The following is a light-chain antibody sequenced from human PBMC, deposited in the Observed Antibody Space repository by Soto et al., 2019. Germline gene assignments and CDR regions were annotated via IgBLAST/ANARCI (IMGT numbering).Light chain of an antibody. J-gene: IGKJ1*01. CDR2: KAS. CDR3: QQYSSYSWT. Sequence: DLQMTQSPSTLSASVGDRVTITCRASQSISNWLAWYQQKPGKAPKVLIYKASSLESGVPSRFSGSGSGTEFTLTISSLQPDDFATYYCQQYSSYSWTFGQGTKVEIK. V-gene: IGKV1-5*03. CDR1: QSISNW.